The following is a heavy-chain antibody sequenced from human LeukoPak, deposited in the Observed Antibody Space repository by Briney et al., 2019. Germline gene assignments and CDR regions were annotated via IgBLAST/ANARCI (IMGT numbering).Heavy chain of an antibody. D-gene: IGHD2-2*01. V-gene: IGHV1-2*02. J-gene: IGHJ5*02. CDR2: INPNSGGT. CDR3: ARDLRSTGGRFDP. CDR1: GYTFTGYY. Sequence: GASVKVSCKASGYTFTGYYMHWVRQAPGQGLEWMGWINPNSGGTNYAQKFQGRVTMTRDTSISTAYMELSRLRSDDTAVYYCARDLRSTGGRFDPWGQGTLVTVSS.